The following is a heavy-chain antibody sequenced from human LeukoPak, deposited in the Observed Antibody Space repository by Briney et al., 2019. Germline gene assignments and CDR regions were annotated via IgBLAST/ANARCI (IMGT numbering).Heavy chain of an antibody. D-gene: IGHD1-26*01. Sequence: GGSLRLSCAGSGFTFSSYAMSWVRQAPGKGLEWVSAISGSGVDRYYADSVKGRFTISRDNSKNTLYLQMNSLRADDTAVYYCARGYTGSYSFWLAFDIWGQGTMVTVSS. CDR2: ISGSGVDR. CDR3: ARGYTGSYSFWLAFDI. CDR1: GFTFSSYA. V-gene: IGHV3-23*01. J-gene: IGHJ3*02.